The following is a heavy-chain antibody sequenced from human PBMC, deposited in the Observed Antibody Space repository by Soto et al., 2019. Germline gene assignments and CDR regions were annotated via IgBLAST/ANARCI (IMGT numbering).Heavy chain of an antibody. CDR2: ISGGGETT. V-gene: IGHV3-23*01. D-gene: IGHD3-10*01. CDR1: GFPFSTTD. CDR3: AKNSGWFNT. Sequence: EFQVMQSGGGLVQPGGSLGLACAASGFPFSTTDMSWVRQAPGKGLEWVSTISGGGETTYYADSVKGRFTISRDNFKNTVYLQMDGLRVDDTALYYCAKNSGWFNTWGQGDLVTVSS. J-gene: IGHJ5*02.